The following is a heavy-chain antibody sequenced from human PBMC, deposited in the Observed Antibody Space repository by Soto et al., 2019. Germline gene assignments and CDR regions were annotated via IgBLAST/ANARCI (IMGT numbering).Heavy chain of an antibody. J-gene: IGHJ6*03. CDR3: ARGGGSNYVSLYYYYMDV. Sequence: SETLSLTCTVSGGSISSSSYYRGWIRQPPGKGLEWIGSFYYSGSTFYNPSLKSRVTISVDTSKNQLSLKLISVTAADTALFYCARGGGSNYVSLYYYYMDVWGKGTTVTVSS. CDR2: FYYSGST. V-gene: IGHV4-39*01. CDR1: GGSISSSSYY. D-gene: IGHD4-4*01.